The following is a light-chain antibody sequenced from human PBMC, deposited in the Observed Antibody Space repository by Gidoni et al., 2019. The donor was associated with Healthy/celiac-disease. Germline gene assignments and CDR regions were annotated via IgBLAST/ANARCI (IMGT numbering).Light chain of an antibody. CDR2: DAS. CDR3: QQYNSYSRT. CDR1: QSISSS. Sequence: IQMTQSPSTLSASVGDRVTITCRASQSISSSLAWYQQKPGKAPKLLIYDASSLASGVPFRFSGSGSGTEFTLTISSLQPDDFAAYYCQQYNSYSRTFGQGTKVEIK. V-gene: IGKV1-5*01. J-gene: IGKJ1*01.